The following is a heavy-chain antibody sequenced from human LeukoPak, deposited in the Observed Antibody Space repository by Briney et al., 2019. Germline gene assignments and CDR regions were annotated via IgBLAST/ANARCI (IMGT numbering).Heavy chain of an antibody. CDR1: GFTFTTYA. V-gene: IGHV3-23*01. J-gene: IGHJ6*02. Sequence: PGASLRLSCAASGFTFTTYAMTWARQAPGKGLEWVSSIGAGGVATFYSDSVKGRFTISRDNSMNTLYLQMNSLRADDTAVYYCGRPTKFWLIRGDGVDVWGQGTTVTVSS. D-gene: IGHD3-10*01. CDR3: GRPTKFWLIRGDGVDV. CDR2: IGAGGVAT.